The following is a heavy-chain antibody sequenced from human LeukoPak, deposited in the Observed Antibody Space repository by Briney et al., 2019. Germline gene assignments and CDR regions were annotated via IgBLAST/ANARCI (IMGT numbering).Heavy chain of an antibody. CDR1: GFIFNTYA. D-gene: IGHD1-26*01. J-gene: IGHJ4*02. CDR3: ARSDVREPDFDY. Sequence: GGSLRLSCAASGFIFNTYAMHWVRQTPGKGLEWVAFISYVGDIKYYADSVKGRFTISRDNSVDTLYLQMNSLRDEDTAVYYCARSDVREPDFDYWGQGTLVTVSS. V-gene: IGHV3-30-3*01. CDR2: ISYVGDIK.